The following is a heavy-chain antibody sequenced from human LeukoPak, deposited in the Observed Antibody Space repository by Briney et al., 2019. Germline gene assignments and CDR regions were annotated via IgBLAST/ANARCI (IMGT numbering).Heavy chain of an antibody. CDR2: IYYSGLT. D-gene: IGHD6-13*01. J-gene: IGHJ4*02. Sequence: SETLSLTCTVSGGSISSSTYYWGWIRQPPGKGLEWIGSIYYSGLTYYNPSLESRVTISVDTSKNQFSLKLSSVTAADTAVYYCAKDRHSSSWYYFDYWGQGTLVTVSS. CDR1: GGSISSSTYY. V-gene: IGHV4-39*02. CDR3: AKDRHSSSWYYFDY.